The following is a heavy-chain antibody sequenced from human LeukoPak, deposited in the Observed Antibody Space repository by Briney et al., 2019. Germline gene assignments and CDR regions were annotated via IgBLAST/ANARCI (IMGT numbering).Heavy chain of an antibody. D-gene: IGHD1-26*01. J-gene: IGHJ3*02. CDR2: IYHSGST. CDR1: GYSISSGYY. CDR3: ARVEGANAFDI. Sequence: PSETLSLTCTVSGYSISSGYYWGWIRQPPGKGLEWIGSIYHSGSTYYNPSLKSRVTISVDTSKNQFSLKLSSVTAADTAVYYCARVEGANAFDIWGQGTMVTVSS. V-gene: IGHV4-38-2*02.